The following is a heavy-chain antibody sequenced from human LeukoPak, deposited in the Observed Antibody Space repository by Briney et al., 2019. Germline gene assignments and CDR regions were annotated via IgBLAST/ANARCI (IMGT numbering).Heavy chain of an antibody. Sequence: GGSLRLSCAASGFTFSSYSMNWVRQAPGRGLEWVSSISSSSSYIYYADSVKGRFTISRDNAKNSLYLQMNSLRAEDTAVYYCARDSLFGVVTIDYWGQGTLVTVSS. CDR2: ISSSSSYI. CDR3: ARDSLFGVVTIDY. D-gene: IGHD3-3*01. V-gene: IGHV3-21*01. CDR1: GFTFSSYS. J-gene: IGHJ4*01.